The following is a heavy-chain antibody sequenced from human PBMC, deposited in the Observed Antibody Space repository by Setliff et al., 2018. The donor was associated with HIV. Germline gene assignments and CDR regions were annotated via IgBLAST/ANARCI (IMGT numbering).Heavy chain of an antibody. CDR2: IATDETIT. J-gene: IGHJ4*02. CDR3: AREGASSGHAGCFDS. V-gene: IGHV3-30*04. Sequence: GGSLRLSCVASGFMFGDFEMNWVRQAPGKGLEWVAVIATDETITNYADSVKGRFTISRDNSKNTLYLQMNSLRVEDTSVYYCAREGASSGHAGCFDSWGQGALVTVSS. CDR1: GFMFGDFE. D-gene: IGHD6-19*01.